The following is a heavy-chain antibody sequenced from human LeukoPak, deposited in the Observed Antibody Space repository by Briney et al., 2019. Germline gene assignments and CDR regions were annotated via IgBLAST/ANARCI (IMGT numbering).Heavy chain of an antibody. CDR2: THSSGST. Sequence: SETLSLTCTVSGDSISSTSNRWGWIRQPPGKGLEWIGTTHSSGSTAYSPSLKSRFTISVDTSKNQFSLKLKSVTAADTAVYYCARPRIGYSSSWPPDIWGQGTMVTVSS. D-gene: IGHD6-13*01. J-gene: IGHJ3*02. CDR1: GDSISSTSNR. V-gene: IGHV4-39*01. CDR3: ARPRIGYSSSWPPDI.